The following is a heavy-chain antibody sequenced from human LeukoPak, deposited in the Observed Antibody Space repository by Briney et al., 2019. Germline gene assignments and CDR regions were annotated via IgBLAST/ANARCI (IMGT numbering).Heavy chain of an antibody. CDR2: INPNSGGT. J-gene: IGHJ6*03. CDR1: GYTFTGYY. Sequence: ASVTVSCKASGYTFTGYYMHWVRQAPGQGLEGMGWINPNSGGTNYAQKFQGRVTMTRDTSISTAYMELSSLRSDDTAVYYCARDMYSSGWYSAIRLYYYYYYMDVWGKGTTVTVSS. CDR3: ARDMYSSGWYSAIRLYYYYYYMDV. D-gene: IGHD6-19*01. V-gene: IGHV1-2*02.